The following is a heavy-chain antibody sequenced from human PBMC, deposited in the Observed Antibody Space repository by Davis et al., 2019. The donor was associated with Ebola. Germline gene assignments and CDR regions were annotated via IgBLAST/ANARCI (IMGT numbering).Heavy chain of an antibody. CDR3: ARSGGDCYSRGDCYFQH. V-gene: IGHV3-74*01. Sequence: PGGSLRLSCAASGFTFSSYWMHWVRQAPGKGLVYVSRISGDGGITSYADSVKGRFTISRDNAKDSLYLHMNSLRAEDTAVYYCARSGGDCYSRGDCYFQHWGQGTLVTVSS. D-gene: IGHD2-21*02. CDR2: ISGDGGIT. J-gene: IGHJ1*01. CDR1: GFTFSSYW.